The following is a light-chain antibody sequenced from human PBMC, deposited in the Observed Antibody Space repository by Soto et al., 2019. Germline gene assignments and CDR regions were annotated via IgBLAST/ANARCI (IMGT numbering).Light chain of an antibody. V-gene: IGKV1-16*01. Sequence: DIQMTQSPSSLSASLGYRVTVACRASQSISDYLNWYQQKPGAAPQLLISAASTLQSGVPSRFSGGGSGTDFTLTISSLQPDDFATYYCQRYETYSRTFGQGTKVDIK. J-gene: IGKJ1*01. CDR3: QRYETYSRT. CDR2: AAS. CDR1: QSISDY.